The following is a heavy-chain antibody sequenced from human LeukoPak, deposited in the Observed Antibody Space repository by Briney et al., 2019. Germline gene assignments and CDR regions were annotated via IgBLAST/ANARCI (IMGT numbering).Heavy chain of an antibody. CDR3: ATSHQTDYYDSSGYGFDY. CDR1: GGSISGDY. V-gene: IGHV4-59*01. CDR2: MFNSGST. Sequence: SETLSLTCTVSGGSISGDYWSWIRQPPGKGLEWIGHMFNSGSTEYNPSFESRVTITLDSSKNQFSLKLSSVTAADTAMYYCATSHQTDYYDSSGYGFDYWGQGTLVTVSS. D-gene: IGHD3-22*01. J-gene: IGHJ4*02.